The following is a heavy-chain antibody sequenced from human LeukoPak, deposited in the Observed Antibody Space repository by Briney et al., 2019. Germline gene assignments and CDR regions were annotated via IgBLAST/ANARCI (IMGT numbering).Heavy chain of an antibody. J-gene: IGHJ4*02. Sequence: AGGSLRLSCAASGFTFRSYDMSWVRQAPGEGLEWVSAIFASGGTTYYADSVKGRFTISRDNSKNTLYLQMNSLRAEDTAVYYCARARRGWGEVHYNFFDYWGQGTLVTVSS. CDR1: GFTFRSYD. D-gene: IGHD6-19*01. V-gene: IGHV3-23*01. CDR3: ARARRGWGEVHYNFFDY. CDR2: IFASGGTT.